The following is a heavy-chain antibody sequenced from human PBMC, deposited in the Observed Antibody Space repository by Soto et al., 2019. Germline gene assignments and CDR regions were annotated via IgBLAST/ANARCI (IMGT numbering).Heavy chain of an antibody. V-gene: IGHV1-46*01. D-gene: IGHD2-15*01. J-gene: IGHJ5*02. CDR3: ARANDGGYCSGGSCYGAGWVDR. CDR1: GYTFTSYY. CDR2: INPSGGST. Sequence: AVKVSCKASGYTFTSYYMHWVRQAPGQGLEWMGIINPSGGSTSYAQKFQGRVTMTRDTSTSTVYMELSSLRSEDTAVYYCARANDGGYCSGGSCYGAGWVDRWG.